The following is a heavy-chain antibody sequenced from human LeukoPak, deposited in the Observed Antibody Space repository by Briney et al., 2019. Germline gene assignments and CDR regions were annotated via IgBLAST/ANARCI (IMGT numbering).Heavy chain of an antibody. CDR3: ARAGDSYSVDY. CDR2: FNPNSGGT. D-gene: IGHD3-10*01. CDR1: GGTFSSYA. Sequence: ASVKVSCKASGGTFSSYAISWVRQAPGQGLEWMGRFNPNSGGTNYTQKFEGRVTMTRDTSMSTAYSELSRLKSDDTAVYYCARAGDSYSVDYWGQGTLVTVSS. J-gene: IGHJ4*02. V-gene: IGHV1-2*06.